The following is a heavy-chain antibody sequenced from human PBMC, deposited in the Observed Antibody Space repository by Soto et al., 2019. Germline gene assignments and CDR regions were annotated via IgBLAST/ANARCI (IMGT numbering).Heavy chain of an antibody. Sequence: GGSLRLSCAASGFTFSSYAMSWVRQAPGKGLEWVSAISGSGGSTYYADSVKGRFTISRDNSKNTLYLQMNSLRAEDTAVYYCANLDIVLMSYAGTAFDIWGQGTMVTVSS. J-gene: IGHJ3*02. V-gene: IGHV3-23*01. CDR2: ISGSGGST. D-gene: IGHD2-8*01. CDR3: ANLDIVLMSYAGTAFDI. CDR1: GFTFSSYA.